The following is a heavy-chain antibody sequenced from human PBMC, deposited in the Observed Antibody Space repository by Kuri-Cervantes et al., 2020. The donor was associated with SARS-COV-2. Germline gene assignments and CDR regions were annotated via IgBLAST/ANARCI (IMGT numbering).Heavy chain of an antibody. CDR2: ISYDGSNK. J-gene: IGHJ6*03. V-gene: IGHV3-30-3*01. CDR3: ARDWPYYYYYMDV. Sequence: GGSLRLSCAASGFTFSSYAMHWVRQAPGKGLEWVAVISYDGSNKYYADPVKGRFTISRDNSKNTLYLQMNSLRAEDTAVYYCARDWPYYYYYMDVWGKGTTVTVSS. CDR1: GFTFSSYA.